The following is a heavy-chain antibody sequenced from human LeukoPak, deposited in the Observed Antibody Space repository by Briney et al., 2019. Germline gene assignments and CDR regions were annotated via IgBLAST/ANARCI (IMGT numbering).Heavy chain of an antibody. J-gene: IGHJ5*02. CDR1: GYTFTVYH. CDR2: INPNSGGT. D-gene: IGHD2-21*02. CDR3: GLVTSGNWWFDP. Sequence: GASVKVSCKTSGYTFTVYHVHWVRQAPGQGLEWMAWINPNSGGTNYAQELQGRVTMTRDTSISTVYMELSSLRSDDTAVYYCGLVTSGNWWFDPWGQGTLVTVSS. V-gene: IGHV1-2*02.